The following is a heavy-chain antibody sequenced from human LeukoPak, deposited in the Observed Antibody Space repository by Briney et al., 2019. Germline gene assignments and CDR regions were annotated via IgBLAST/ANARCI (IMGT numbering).Heavy chain of an antibody. CDR3: ARVGGMTTINNAAFDI. Sequence: PSETLSLTCSVSGGSINSDYWNWIRQPPGKGLEWIGYIYHSGSTNYNPSLKSRVTISIDKSKKQFSLKLISVSAADTAIYYCARVGGMTTINNAAFDIWGQGTMVTVSS. J-gene: IGHJ3*02. CDR2: IYHSGST. CDR1: GGSINSDY. D-gene: IGHD4-4*01. V-gene: IGHV4-59*01.